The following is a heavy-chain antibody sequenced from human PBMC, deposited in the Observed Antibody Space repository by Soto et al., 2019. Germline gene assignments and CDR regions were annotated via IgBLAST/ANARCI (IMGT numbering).Heavy chain of an antibody. CDR1: GGSISSSSYY. J-gene: IGHJ5*02. Sequence: SETLSLTCTVSGGSISSSSYYWGWIRQPPGKGLEWIGSIYYSGSTYYNPSLKSRVTISVNTSKNQFSLKLSSVTAADTAVYYCARHEEGIAAAGTRTSNWFDPWGQGTLVTVSS. CDR2: IYYSGST. CDR3: ARHEEGIAAAGTRTSNWFDP. V-gene: IGHV4-39*01. D-gene: IGHD6-13*01.